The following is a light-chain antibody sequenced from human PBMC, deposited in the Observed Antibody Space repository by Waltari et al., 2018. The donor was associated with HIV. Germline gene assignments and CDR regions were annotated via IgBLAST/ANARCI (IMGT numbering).Light chain of an antibody. V-gene: IGLV2-11*01. CDR1: SSDVGKFHY. Sequence: QSALTQPRSVSGSPGQSVTISCTGSSSDVGKFHYVSWYQYHPAKAPKVMIFDVSKRPSGVPDRFSGSKSGNTASLTISGLQAEDEADYYCCSYAGRDTFVLFGGGTKLTVL. J-gene: IGLJ2*01. CDR2: DVS. CDR3: CSYAGRDTFVL.